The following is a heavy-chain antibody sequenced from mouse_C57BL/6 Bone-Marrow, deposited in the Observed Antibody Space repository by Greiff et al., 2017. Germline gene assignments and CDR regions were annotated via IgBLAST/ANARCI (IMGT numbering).Heavy chain of an antibody. D-gene: IGHD1-1*01. Sequence: QVQLQQPGAELVRPGTSVKLSCKASGYTFTSYWMHWVKQRPGQGLEWIGVIDPSDSYTNYNQKFKGKATLTVDTSSSTAYMQLSCLTSDDSAVYYCAIGYIITPWFAYWGQGTLVTVSA. CDR1: GYTFTSYW. J-gene: IGHJ3*01. CDR2: IDPSDSYT. CDR3: AIGYIITPWFAY. V-gene: IGHV1-59*01.